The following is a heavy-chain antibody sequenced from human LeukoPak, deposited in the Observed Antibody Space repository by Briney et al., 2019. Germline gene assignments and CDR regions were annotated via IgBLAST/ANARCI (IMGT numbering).Heavy chain of an antibody. J-gene: IGHJ4*02. CDR2: IIPIFGTA. CDR1: GGTFSSYA. D-gene: IGHD3-22*01. Sequence: GASVKVSCKASGGTFSSYAISWVRQAPGQGLEWMGGIIPIFGTANYAQKFQGRVTITADESTSTAYMELSSLRSEDTAVYYCARDTDDSSGYYYDYIYWGQGTLATVSS. V-gene: IGHV1-69*13. CDR3: ARDTDDSSGYYYDYIY.